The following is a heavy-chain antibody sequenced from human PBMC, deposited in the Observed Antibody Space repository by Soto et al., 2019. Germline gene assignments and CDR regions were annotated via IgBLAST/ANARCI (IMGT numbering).Heavy chain of an antibody. D-gene: IGHD1-1*01. CDR3: ANYENWNPGHY. J-gene: IGHJ4*02. Sequence: GGSLRLSCAASGFTFSSYGMHWVRQAPGKGLEWVAVISYDGSNKYYADSVKGRFTISRDNSKNTLYLQMNSLRAEDTAVYYCANYENWNPGHYWGQGTLVTVYS. CDR2: ISYDGSNK. V-gene: IGHV3-30*18. CDR1: GFTFSSYG.